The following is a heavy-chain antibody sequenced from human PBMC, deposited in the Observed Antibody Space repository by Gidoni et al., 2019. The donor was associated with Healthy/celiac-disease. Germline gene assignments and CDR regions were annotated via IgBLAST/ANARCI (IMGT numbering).Heavy chain of an antibody. CDR2: IKSKTDGGTT. CDR3: TTDKYSSSFY. V-gene: IGHV3-15*01. D-gene: IGHD6-6*01. Sequence: ELQLVESGGGLVKPGGSLRLSCAASGFTFSNAWMSWVRQATGQGLEWVGRIKSKTDGGTTDYAAPVKGRFTISRDDSKNKLYLQMNSLKTEDTAVYYCTTDKYSSSFYWGQGTLVTVSS. CDR1: GFTFSNAW. J-gene: IGHJ4*02.